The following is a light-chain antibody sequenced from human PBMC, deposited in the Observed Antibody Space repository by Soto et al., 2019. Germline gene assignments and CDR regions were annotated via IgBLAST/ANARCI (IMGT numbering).Light chain of an antibody. CDR1: NIGSKS. CDR2: YDS. J-gene: IGLJ1*01. Sequence: SYELTQPPSVSVAPGKTARITCGGNNIGSKSVHWYQQKPGQAPVLVIYYDSDRPSGIPERFSGSNSGNTATLTISRVEAGDEADYYCQVWDSSSAHYVFGPGTKVTVL. CDR3: QVWDSSSAHYV. V-gene: IGLV3-21*04.